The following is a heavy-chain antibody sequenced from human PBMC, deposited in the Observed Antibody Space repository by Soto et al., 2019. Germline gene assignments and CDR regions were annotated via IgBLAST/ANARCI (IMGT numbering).Heavy chain of an antibody. Sequence: GASVKVSCKASGYTFTSYGISWVRQAPGQGLEWMGWISAYNGNTNYAQKLQGRVTMTTDTSTSTAYMELRSLRSDDTAVYYCARVYYYMRYYYYGMDVWGQGTTVTVSS. CDR3: ARVYYYMRYYYYGMDV. CDR1: GYTFTSYG. V-gene: IGHV1-18*01. D-gene: IGHD3-22*01. CDR2: ISAYNGNT. J-gene: IGHJ6*02.